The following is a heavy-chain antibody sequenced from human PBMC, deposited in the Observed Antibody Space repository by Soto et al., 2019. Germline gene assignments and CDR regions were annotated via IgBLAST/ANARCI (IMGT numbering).Heavy chain of an antibody. J-gene: IGHJ3*02. CDR3: ARADVVVLAPWTYDAFDI. CDR2: VIPIFGTA. Sequence: QVQLVQSGAEVKKPGSSVKVSCKASGGTFSSYAISWVRQAPGQGLGWMGGVIPIFGTANYAQKFQGRVTITADESASTAYMELSSLRSEDTAVYYCARADVVVLAPWTYDAFDIWGQGTMVTVSS. D-gene: IGHD2-15*01. V-gene: IGHV1-69*01. CDR1: GGTFSSYA.